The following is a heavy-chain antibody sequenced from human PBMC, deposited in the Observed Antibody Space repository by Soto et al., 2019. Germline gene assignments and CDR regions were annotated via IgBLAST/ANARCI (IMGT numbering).Heavy chain of an antibody. CDR1: GFTFSSYW. CDR3: VRDAVVSGVDYFES. D-gene: IGHD2-8*01. Sequence: EVQLMESGGGLVQPGGSLRLSCAASGFTFSSYWMSWVRQAPGKGLEWVANIRQDGGDKYFLDSVKGRFTISRDNSKHSLYLQMNSLRGEDTGTSYCVRDAVVSGVDYFESWGQGTRVTVSS. V-gene: IGHV3-7*01. J-gene: IGHJ4*02. CDR2: IRQDGGDK.